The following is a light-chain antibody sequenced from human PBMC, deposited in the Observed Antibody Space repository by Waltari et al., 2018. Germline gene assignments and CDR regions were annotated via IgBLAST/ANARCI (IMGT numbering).Light chain of an antibody. V-gene: IGKV1-5*03. CDR2: KAF. J-gene: IGKJ5*01. CDR3: QHYNSYSPIT. Sequence: DIQMTQSPSTLSASIGDRVTITCRASQIISGWLAWYQQKPGKAPKLLIFKAFNLQSGVPSRFSGSGSGTDFTLTISSLQPDDFATYYCQHYNSYSPITFGQGTRLEIK. CDR1: QIISGW.